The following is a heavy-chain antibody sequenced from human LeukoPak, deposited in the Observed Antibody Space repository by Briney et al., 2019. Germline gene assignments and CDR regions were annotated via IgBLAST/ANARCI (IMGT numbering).Heavy chain of an antibody. D-gene: IGHD2-15*01. CDR2: ISTSGTYI. CDR3: ARDHPGSGDGMDV. J-gene: IGHJ6*02. V-gene: IGHV3-21*01. Sequence: PGGSLRLSCAASGFTVSSNYMSWVRQAPGKGLEWVSSISTSGTYIYYAASVKGRFTISRDNAKNSLFLQMNSLRAEDTAVYYCARDHPGSGDGMDVWGQGTTVTVSS. CDR1: GFTVSSNY.